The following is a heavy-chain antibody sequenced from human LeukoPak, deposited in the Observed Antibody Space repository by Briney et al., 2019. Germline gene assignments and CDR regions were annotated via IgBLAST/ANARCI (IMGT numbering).Heavy chain of an antibody. J-gene: IGHJ4*02. CDR1: GGSFSGYY. V-gene: IGHV4-34*01. CDR3: ARVPDYYGSGSYSYYLDY. D-gene: IGHD3-10*01. Sequence: SETLSLTCAVYGGSFSGYYWSWIRQPPGKGLEWIGEINHSGSTNYNPSLKSRVTISVDTSKNQFSLKLSSVTAADTAVYYCARVPDYYGSGSYSYYLDYWGQGTLVTVS. CDR2: INHSGST.